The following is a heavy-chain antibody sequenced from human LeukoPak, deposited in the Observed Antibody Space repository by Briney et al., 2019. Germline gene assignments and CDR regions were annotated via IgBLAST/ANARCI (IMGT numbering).Heavy chain of an antibody. V-gene: IGHV1-2*04. CDR1: GYTFTGYY. Sequence: ASVKVSCTASGYTFTGYYMHWVRRAPGQRLEGMGWINPNSGGTNYAQTFQSWVTMTRDTSISTAYMELSRLRSDDTAVYYCAREGIAAPPRFPMDVWGQGTTVTVSS. CDR3: AREGIAAPPRFPMDV. D-gene: IGHD6-13*01. CDR2: INPNSGGT. J-gene: IGHJ6*02.